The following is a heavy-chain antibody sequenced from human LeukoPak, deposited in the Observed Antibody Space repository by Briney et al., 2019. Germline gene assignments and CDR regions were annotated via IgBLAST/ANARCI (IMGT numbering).Heavy chain of an antibody. D-gene: IGHD1-26*01. J-gene: IGHJ4*02. CDR1: GYTFTDPAYH. CDR2: IDPSSGST. CDR3: ARDNRGSLDY. V-gene: IGHV1-2*06. Sequence: ASVKVSCKTSGYTFTDPAYHLHWVRQAPGQGLEWMGRIDPSSGSTTYAQDLQGRVAMTWATSIGTAYMDLTRLRSDDTAVYYCARDNRGSLDYWGQGTQVTVSS.